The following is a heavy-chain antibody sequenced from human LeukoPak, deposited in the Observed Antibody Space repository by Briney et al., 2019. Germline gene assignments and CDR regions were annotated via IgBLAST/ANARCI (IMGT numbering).Heavy chain of an antibody. V-gene: IGHV1-69*13. CDR2: IIPIFGTA. D-gene: IGHD3-3*01. CDR1: GGTFCSYA. J-gene: IGHJ5*02. CDR3: GIMEYYDFWSGANWFDP. Sequence: SVKVSCKASGGTFCSYAISWVRQAPGQGLEWMGGIIPIFGTANYAQKFQGRVTITADESTSTAYMELSSLRSEDTAVYYCGIMEYYDFWSGANWFDPWGQGTLVTVSS.